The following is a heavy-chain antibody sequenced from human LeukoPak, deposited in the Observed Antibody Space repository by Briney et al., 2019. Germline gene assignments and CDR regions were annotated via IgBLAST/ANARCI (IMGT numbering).Heavy chain of an antibody. CDR1: GFTFSSYA. CDR2: ISGSGGST. CDR3: ATDLDDYNTLAPVFQY. J-gene: IGHJ1*01. Sequence: GGSLRLSCAASGFTFSSYAMSWVRQAPGKGLEWVSAISGSGGSTYYADSVKGRFTISRDNSKNTLYLQMNSLRADDTAVYYCATDLDDYNTLAPVFQYWGQGTLVTVSS. D-gene: IGHD5-24*01. V-gene: IGHV3-23*01.